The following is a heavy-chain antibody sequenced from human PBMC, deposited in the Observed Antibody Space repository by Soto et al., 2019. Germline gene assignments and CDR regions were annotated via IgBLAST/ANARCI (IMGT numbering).Heavy chain of an antibody. D-gene: IGHD5-12*01. CDR3: ARGPIVAKDYYYYYGMDV. J-gene: IGHJ6*02. CDR1: GGTFSSYA. V-gene: IGHV1-69*06. CDR2: IIPIFGTA. Sequence: GASVKVSCKASGGTFSSYAISWVRQAPGQGLEWMGGIIPIFGTANYAQKFQGRVTITADKSTSTAYMELSSLRSEDTAVYYCARGPIVAKDYYYYYGMDVWGQGTTVTVYS.